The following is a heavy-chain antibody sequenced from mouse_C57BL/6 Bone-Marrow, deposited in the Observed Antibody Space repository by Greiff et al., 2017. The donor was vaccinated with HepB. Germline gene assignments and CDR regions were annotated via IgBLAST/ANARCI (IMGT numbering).Heavy chain of an antibody. CDR2: IYPGSGGT. D-gene: IGHD1-1*01. Sequence: QVQLQQPGAELVKPGASVKLSCKASGYTFTSYWIHWVKQRPGQGLEWIGDIYPGSGGTNYNEKFKSKATLTVDTSSSTAYMQLSSLTSEDSAVYYCAGNSPIYYYGSSRNYYALDYWGQGTSVTVSS. J-gene: IGHJ4*01. V-gene: IGHV1-55*01. CDR1: GYTFTSYW. CDR3: AGNSPIYYYGSSRNYYALDY.